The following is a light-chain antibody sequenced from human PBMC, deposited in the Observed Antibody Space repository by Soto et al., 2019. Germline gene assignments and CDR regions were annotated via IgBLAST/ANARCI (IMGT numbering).Light chain of an antibody. CDR1: QSISSW. CDR2: DAS. V-gene: IGKV1-5*01. CDR3: QPDNSYSWT. J-gene: IGKJ1*01. Sequence: DIQMTQSPSPLSASVGKRGTITWRASQSISSWLAWYQQKPGKAPKLLIYDASSLESGVPSRFSGSGSGTECTLTISILQPDDLSTYYSQPDNSYSWTFGQGTKVDIK.